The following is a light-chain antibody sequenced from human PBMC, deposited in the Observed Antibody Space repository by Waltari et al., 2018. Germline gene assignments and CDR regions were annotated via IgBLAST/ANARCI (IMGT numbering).Light chain of an antibody. Sequence: DIQLTQSPTFLSASVGDSVTITCRASQGISSYLAWYQQKPGKAPKLLIYAASTLQSGVPSRFSGSGSGTEFTLTISSLQPEDVATYYCQQLNSFGPGTKVDIK. CDR3: QQLNS. CDR1: QGISSY. J-gene: IGKJ3*01. CDR2: AAS. V-gene: IGKV1-9*01.